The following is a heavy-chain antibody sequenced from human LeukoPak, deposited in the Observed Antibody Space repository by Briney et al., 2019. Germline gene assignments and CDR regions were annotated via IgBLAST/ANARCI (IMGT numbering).Heavy chain of an antibody. D-gene: IGHD6-19*01. J-gene: IGHJ4*02. CDR3: AKDRYSSGWTPDY. CDR1: GFTFSSYA. CDR2: ISGSGGST. Sequence: GGSLRLSCAASGFTFSSYAMSWVRQAPGKGLEWVSGISGSGGSTQYADSVKGRFTISRDNSKNTLYLRMNSLRAEDTAVYYCAKDRYSSGWTPDYWGQGTLVTVSS. V-gene: IGHV3-23*01.